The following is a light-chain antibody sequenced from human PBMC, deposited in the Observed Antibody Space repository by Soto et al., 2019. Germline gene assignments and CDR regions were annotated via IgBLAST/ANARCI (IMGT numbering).Light chain of an antibody. Sequence: EIVLTQSPGTLSLSPGERATLSCRASQSVSSYLAWYQQKPGQAPRLLIYDASNRATDIPARFSGSGSGTDFTLTISSLEPEDFALYYCQQRSNWPLSLGGGTKVEIK. V-gene: IGKV3-11*01. J-gene: IGKJ4*01. CDR3: QQRSNWPLS. CDR1: QSVSSY. CDR2: DAS.